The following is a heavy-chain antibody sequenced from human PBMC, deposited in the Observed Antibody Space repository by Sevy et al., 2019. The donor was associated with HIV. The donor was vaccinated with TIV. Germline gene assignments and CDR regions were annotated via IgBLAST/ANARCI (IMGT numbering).Heavy chain of an antibody. J-gene: IGHJ5*02. CDR1: GFTFSGSA. D-gene: IGHD5-18*01. CDR3: TRQAATGYSYGFGWFDP. V-gene: IGHV3-73*01. CDR2: IRSNANSYAT. Sequence: GGSLRLSCAASGFTFSGSAMHWVRQASGKGLEWVGRIRSNANSYATAYAASVKGRFTISRDESMNTAYLQMNSLKTEDTAMYYCTRQAATGYSYGFGWFDPWGQGTLVTVSS.